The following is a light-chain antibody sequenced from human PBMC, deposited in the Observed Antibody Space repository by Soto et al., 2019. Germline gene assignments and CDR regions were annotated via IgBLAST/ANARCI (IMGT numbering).Light chain of an antibody. CDR2: DAS. CDR3: QQRSNWPPWT. V-gene: IGKV3-11*01. CDR1: QSVSSY. J-gene: IGKJ1*01. Sequence: EIVLTQSPATLSLSPGERATLSCRASQSVSSYLAWYQQKPGQAPRLLIYDASTRATGIPARFSGSGSGTEVTLPISSLEPEDFAVYYCQQRSNWPPWTFGQGTKVEIK.